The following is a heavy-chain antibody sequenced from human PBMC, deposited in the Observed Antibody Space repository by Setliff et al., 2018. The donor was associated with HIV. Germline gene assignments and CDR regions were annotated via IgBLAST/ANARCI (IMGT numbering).Heavy chain of an antibody. D-gene: IGHD3-22*01. CDR3: ARTVAYYDSSGYYVTTYYFDY. CDR1: GFTLREVS. Sequence: ASVKVSCKVSGFTLREVSMHWVRQAPGKGLEWMGYFDPEDGETVYAQKFQGRVTMTEDTSTYTAYMELSGLRSEDTAVYYCARTVAYYDSSGYYVTTYYFDYWGQGTLVTVSS. J-gene: IGHJ4*02. CDR2: FDPEDGET. V-gene: IGHV1-24*01.